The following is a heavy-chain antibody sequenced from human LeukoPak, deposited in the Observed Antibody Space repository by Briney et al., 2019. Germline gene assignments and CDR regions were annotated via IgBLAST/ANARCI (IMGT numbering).Heavy chain of an antibody. Sequence: PSEALSLTCTVSGGSISNYYWSWIRQPPGKGLERIGYIYHTGSTSHNPSLKSRVIMSVETSQNQFSLKVRSVTAADAAVYYCAREDSGYDYSPFYYWGQGILVTVSS. CDR2: IYHTGST. J-gene: IGHJ4*02. CDR3: AREDSGYDYSPFYY. V-gene: IGHV4-59*01. D-gene: IGHD5-12*01. CDR1: GGSISNYY.